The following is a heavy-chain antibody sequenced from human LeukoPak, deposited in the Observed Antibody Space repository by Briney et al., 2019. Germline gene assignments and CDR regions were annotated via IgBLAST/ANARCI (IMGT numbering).Heavy chain of an antibody. CDR3: AKPRAMTTGVGRYFDL. D-gene: IGHD1-1*01. CDR2: ISGGGENT. Sequence: QTGGSLRLSCGASGFTFTSYSMSWIRQAPGKGLEWVSAISGGGENTYYGDSVKGRFTISRANSKNTLYLQMNSLRAEDTATYYCAKPRAMTTGVGRYFDLWGRGTLVTVSS. J-gene: IGHJ2*01. V-gene: IGHV3-23*01. CDR1: GFTFTSYS.